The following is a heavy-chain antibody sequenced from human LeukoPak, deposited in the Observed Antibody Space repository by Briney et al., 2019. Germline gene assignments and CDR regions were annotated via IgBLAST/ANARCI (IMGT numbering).Heavy chain of an antibody. V-gene: IGHV3-30*04. Sequence: PGRSLRLSCVASGFSLRGYAMHWVRQAPGKGLEWVAVISYDGSNKYYADSVKGRFTISRDNSKNTLYLQMNSLRAEDTAVYYCAKDQYYYDSSGYYTDDAFDIWGQGTMVTVSS. J-gene: IGHJ3*02. D-gene: IGHD3-22*01. CDR1: GFSLRGYA. CDR2: ISYDGSNK. CDR3: AKDQYYYDSSGYYTDDAFDI.